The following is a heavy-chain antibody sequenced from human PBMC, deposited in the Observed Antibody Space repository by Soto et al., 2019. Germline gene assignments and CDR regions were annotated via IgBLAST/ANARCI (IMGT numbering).Heavy chain of an antibody. CDR1: GFAFNNYG. CDR2: ISKSDYT. J-gene: IGHJ4*02. V-gene: IGHV3-21*01. Sequence: GSLRRSCTVSGFAFNNYGINWVLQAPGEGLEWVSSISKSDYTYYSDSVKGRFTISRDNAKNSVSLQMNTLRVEDTAVYYCAREDSIIIPAVSDFWGQGTLVTVSS. CDR3: AREDSIIIPAVSDF. D-gene: IGHD2-2*01.